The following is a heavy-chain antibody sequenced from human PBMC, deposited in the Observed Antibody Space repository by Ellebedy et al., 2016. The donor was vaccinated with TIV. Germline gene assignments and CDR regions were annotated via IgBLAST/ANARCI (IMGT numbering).Heavy chain of an antibody. CDR3: AAGKINWYFDL. CDR2: IFPGDSDT. D-gene: IGHD3-16*01. J-gene: IGHJ2*01. CDR1: GNSFTNYW. Sequence: GGSLRLSXKASGNSFTNYWIGWVRQMPGKGLECLGIIFPGDSDTRYNPSFQGQVTISADKSGTTAFLQWSRLKASDTAVCYCAAGKINWYFDLWGRGTLVTVSS. V-gene: IGHV5-51*01.